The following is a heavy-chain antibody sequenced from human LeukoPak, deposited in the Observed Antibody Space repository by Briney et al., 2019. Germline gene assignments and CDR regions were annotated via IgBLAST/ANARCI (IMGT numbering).Heavy chain of an antibody. D-gene: IGHD5/OR15-5a*01. CDR1: GFTFSNYV. CDR3: GGIQVSGIDAFDI. V-gene: IGHV3-13*01. CDR2: IGIAGDT. Sequence: GGSLRLSCAASGFTFSNYVMHWVRQAPGRGLEWVSAIGIAGDTYYPDSVSGRFTISRENSKNSMYLQMNSLKAGDTAVYIRGGIQVSGIDAFDIWGQGTMVTVSS. J-gene: IGHJ3*02.